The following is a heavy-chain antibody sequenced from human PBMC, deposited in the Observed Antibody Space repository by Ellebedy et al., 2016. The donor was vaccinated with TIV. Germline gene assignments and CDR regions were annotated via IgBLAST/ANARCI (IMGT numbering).Heavy chain of an antibody. CDR1: GFSLSTSGMC. V-gene: IGHV2-70*11. J-gene: IGHJ4*02. CDR2: IDWDDDK. D-gene: IGHD1-26*01. Sequence: SGPTLVKPTQILTLTCTFSGFSLSTSGMCVSWIRQPPGKALEWLARIDWDDDKYYSTSLKTRLTISKGTSKNQVVLTMTNMDPVDTATYYCARFRTPGAGGAYYFDYWGQGTLVTVSS. CDR3: ARFRTPGAGGAYYFDY.